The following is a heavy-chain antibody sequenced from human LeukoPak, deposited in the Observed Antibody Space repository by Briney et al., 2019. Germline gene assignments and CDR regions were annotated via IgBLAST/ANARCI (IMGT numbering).Heavy chain of an antibody. Sequence: SETLSLTCAVSGGSISSTNWWSWVRQPPGKGPEWIGEIYHSGSTNYNPSLKSRVTISVDKSTNQFSLKLSSVTAADTAIYYCARNGYYSIDYWGQGTLVTVSS. CDR1: GGSISSTNW. CDR2: IYHSGST. V-gene: IGHV4-4*02. J-gene: IGHJ4*02. D-gene: IGHD3-22*01. CDR3: ARNGYYSIDY.